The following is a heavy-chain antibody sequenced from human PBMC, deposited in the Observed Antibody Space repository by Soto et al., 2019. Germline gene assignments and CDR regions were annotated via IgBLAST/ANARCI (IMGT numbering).Heavy chain of an antibody. Sequence: QVQLVESGGGLVKPGGSLRLSCAASGFTFSDYYMTWIRQAPGKGLEWVSYISSSSSYTNYADSVKGRFTISRDNAKNSLYLQMNSLRAEDTAVYYCARDRTGYSNDCDYWGQGTLVTVSS. CDR3: ARDRTGYSNDCDY. V-gene: IGHV3-11*05. CDR1: GFTFSDYY. D-gene: IGHD6-13*01. J-gene: IGHJ4*02. CDR2: ISSSSSYT.